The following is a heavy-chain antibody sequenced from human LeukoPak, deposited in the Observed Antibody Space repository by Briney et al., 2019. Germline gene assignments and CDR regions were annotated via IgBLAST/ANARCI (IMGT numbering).Heavy chain of an antibody. D-gene: IGHD6-6*01. J-gene: IGHJ4*02. Sequence: GGSLRLSCAASGFSFSSYEMNWVRQAAGKGLEWVSHISSGGNTEYYVDSVRGRFTMSRDNAKNLLFLQMNSLRAEDTAVYYCARQLVARGNDYWGQGTLVTVSS. CDR2: ISSGGNTE. V-gene: IGHV3-48*03. CDR3: ARQLVARGNDY. CDR1: GFSFSSYE.